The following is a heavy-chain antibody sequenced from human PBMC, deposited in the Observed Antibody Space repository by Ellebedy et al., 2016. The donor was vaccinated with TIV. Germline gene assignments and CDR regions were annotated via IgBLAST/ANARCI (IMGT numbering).Heavy chain of an antibody. Sequence: SGPTLVKPTQTLTLTCTFSGFSLSTSGVGVGWIRQPPGKALEWLALIYWNDDKRYSPSLKSRLTITKDTSKNQVVLTMTNMDPVDTATYYCARAYCGGDCYSYNISPYDMDVWGQGTTVTVSS. V-gene: IGHV2-5*01. CDR3: ARAYCGGDCYSYNISPYDMDV. D-gene: IGHD2-21*02. J-gene: IGHJ6*02. CDR1: GFSLSTSGVG. CDR2: IYWNDDK.